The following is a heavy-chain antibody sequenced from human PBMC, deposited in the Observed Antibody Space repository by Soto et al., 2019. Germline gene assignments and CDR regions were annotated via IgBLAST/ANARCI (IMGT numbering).Heavy chain of an antibody. CDR1: GGSISSHY. CDR2: IYYRGST. CDR3: AGDGREASGMDV. V-gene: IGHV4-59*11. J-gene: IGHJ6*02. Sequence: SETLSLTCTVSGGSISSHYWSWVRQAPGKGLEWIGHIYYRGSTNYNPSLRSRSTISVDASKSQFSLKLNSVTTADTAVYYCAGDGREASGMDVWGQGTKVTVSS. D-gene: IGHD1-26*01.